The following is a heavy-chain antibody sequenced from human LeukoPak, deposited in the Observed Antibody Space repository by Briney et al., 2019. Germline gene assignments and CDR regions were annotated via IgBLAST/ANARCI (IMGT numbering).Heavy chain of an antibody. CDR2: IYSGGST. CDR1: GFTVSSNY. D-gene: IGHD3-10*01. V-gene: IGHV3-53*04. Sequence: GGSLRLSCAASGFTVSSNYMSWVRQAPGKGLEWVSVIYSGGSTYYADSVKGRFTISRHNSKNTLYLQMNSLRAEDTALYYCAKCVGPASGAFDIWGQGTMVTVSS. J-gene: IGHJ3*02. CDR3: AKCVGPASGAFDI.